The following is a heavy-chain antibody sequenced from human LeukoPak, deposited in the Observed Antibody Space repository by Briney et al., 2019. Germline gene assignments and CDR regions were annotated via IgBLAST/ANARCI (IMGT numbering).Heavy chain of an antibody. J-gene: IGHJ5*02. D-gene: IGHD3-10*01. CDR3: ARGVWFGELLPYNWFDP. V-gene: IGHV1-69*05. CDR2: IIPIFGTA. CDR1: GGTFSSYA. Sequence: SVKVSCKASGGTFSSYAISWVRQAPGQGLEWMGGIIPIFGTANYAQKFQGRVTITTDESTSTAYMELSSLRSEDTAVYYCARGVWFGELLPYNWFDPWGQGTLVIVSS.